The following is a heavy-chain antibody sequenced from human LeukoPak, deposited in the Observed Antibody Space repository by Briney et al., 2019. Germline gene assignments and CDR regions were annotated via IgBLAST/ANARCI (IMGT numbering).Heavy chain of an antibody. V-gene: IGHV4-4*07. Sequence: SETLSLTCTVSGGSISSYYWSWIRQPAGKGLEWIGRIYTSGSTNYNPSLKSRVTMSVDTSKNQFSLKLSSVPAADPAVYYCAGAAYDSSGYYLPRMYYFDYWAREPWSPSPQ. CDR2: IYTSGST. CDR3: AGAAYDSSGYYLPRMYYFDY. J-gene: IGHJ4*02. CDR1: GGSISSYY. D-gene: IGHD3-22*01.